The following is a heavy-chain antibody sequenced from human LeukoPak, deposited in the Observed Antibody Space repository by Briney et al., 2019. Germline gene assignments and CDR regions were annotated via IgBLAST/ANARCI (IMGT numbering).Heavy chain of an antibody. Sequence: GGSLRLSCAASGFTFSSYSMNWVRQAPGKGLEWVSYISSSSSNIYYADSVKGRFTISRDSSTLYLQMHSLRIEDTAVYYCARGSVGTPPPFDYWGQGTLVTVSS. J-gene: IGHJ4*02. CDR2: ISSSSSNI. V-gene: IGHV3-48*01. D-gene: IGHD2-15*01. CDR1: GFTFSSYS. CDR3: ARGSVGTPPPFDY.